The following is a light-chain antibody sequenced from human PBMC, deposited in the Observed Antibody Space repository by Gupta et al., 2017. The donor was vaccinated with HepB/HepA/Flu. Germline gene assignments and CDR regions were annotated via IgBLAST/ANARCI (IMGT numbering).Light chain of an antibody. CDR1: QSVENY. CDR3: QQRKHWPLT. Sequence: ETVLTQSPATLSLSPGERATLSSRTSQSVENYVVWYQQKPGQAPRPVIYDASKRATGIPARFSGSGSGTDFTLTISSLEAEDFAVYYCQQRKHWPLTFGQGTKVEI. V-gene: IGKV3-11*01. CDR2: DAS. J-gene: IGKJ4*01.